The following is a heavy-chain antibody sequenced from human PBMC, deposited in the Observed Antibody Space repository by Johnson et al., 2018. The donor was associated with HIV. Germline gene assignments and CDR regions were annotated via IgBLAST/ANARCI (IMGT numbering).Heavy chain of an antibody. D-gene: IGHD1-26*01. V-gene: IGHV3-20*04. J-gene: IGHJ3*02. CDR3: AKAWELLGRRAALDI. Sequence: EVQLVESGGGVVRQGGSLRLSCAASGFTFDDSGMSWVRQAPGKVLEWVSGIHWNGGSTGYADSVKGRFTISRDNAKNSLYLQMNSLRAEDTATYYCAKAWELLGRRAALDIWGQGTMVTVSS. CDR1: GFTFDDSG. CDR2: IHWNGGST.